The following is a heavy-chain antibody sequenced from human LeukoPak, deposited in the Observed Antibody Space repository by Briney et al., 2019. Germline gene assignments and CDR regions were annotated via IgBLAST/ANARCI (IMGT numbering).Heavy chain of an antibody. CDR3: ARSEINDYIKY. Sequence: PSETLSLTCTVSGGSISNYYWGWIRQAPGKRLEWLGSISQSGSTYDNPSLKSRVTLSVDTSKNQVSLKLSSVTAADTAVYYCARSEINDYIKYWGQGILVTVSS. D-gene: IGHD3-16*01. V-gene: IGHV4-39*07. J-gene: IGHJ4*02. CDR1: GGSISNYY. CDR2: ISQSGST.